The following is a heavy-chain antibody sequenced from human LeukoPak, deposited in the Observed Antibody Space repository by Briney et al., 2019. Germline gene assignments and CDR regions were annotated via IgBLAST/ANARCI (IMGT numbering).Heavy chain of an antibody. D-gene: IGHD1-26*01. CDR1: GYTFTGYY. J-gene: IGHJ5*02. CDR3: ARGSGSYPYNWFDP. V-gene: IGHV1-2*02. CDR2: INPNSGGT. Sequence: GASVKVSCKASGYTFTGYYMHWVRQAPGQGLEWMGWINPNSGGTNYAQKFQGRVTMTRDTSISTAYMELSRLRSDDTAVYYCARGSGSYPYNWFDPWGQGTLVTVSS.